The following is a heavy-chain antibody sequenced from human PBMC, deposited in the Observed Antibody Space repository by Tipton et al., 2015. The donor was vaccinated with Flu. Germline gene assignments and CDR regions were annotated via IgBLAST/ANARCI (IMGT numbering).Heavy chain of an antibody. CDR3: ARDKGSPSGYDY. V-gene: IGHV4-59*01. Sequence: TLSFTCTVSGGSSSSYYWSWIRQPPGKGLEWIGYIYYTGNTNYNPSLRSRVTISQDTSKNQFSLKMRSVTAADTAVYYCARDKGSPSGYDYWGQGALVTVSS. D-gene: IGHD3-3*01. CDR2: IYYTGNT. J-gene: IGHJ4*02. CDR1: GGSSSSYY.